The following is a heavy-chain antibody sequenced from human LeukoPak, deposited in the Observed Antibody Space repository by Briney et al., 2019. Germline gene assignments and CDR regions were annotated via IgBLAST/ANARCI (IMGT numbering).Heavy chain of an antibody. CDR2: IIPILGIK. D-gene: IGHD4-17*01. Sequence: ASVKVSCKASGGTFSRYGFSWVRQAPGQGLEWMGRIIPILGIKNYAQKFQGRVTITADKSTSTAYMELNSLRSEDTAVYYCATMGIVGDYVSWFDPWGQGTLVTVSS. J-gene: IGHJ5*02. CDR1: GGTFSRYG. CDR3: ATMGIVGDYVSWFDP. V-gene: IGHV1-69*04.